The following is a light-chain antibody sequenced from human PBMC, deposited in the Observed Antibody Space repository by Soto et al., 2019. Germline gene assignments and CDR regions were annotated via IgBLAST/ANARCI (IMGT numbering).Light chain of an antibody. CDR2: DAS. V-gene: IGKV1-5*01. J-gene: IGKJ1*01. CDR3: QQYNSYGT. CDR1: QSISSR. Sequence: DIQMTQSPSTLSASVGDRVTITCRASQSISSRLAWCQQKPGKAPKLLIYDASSLESGVPSRFSGSGSGTEFTLTISSLQPDDFATYYCQQYNSYGTFGQGTKVDIK.